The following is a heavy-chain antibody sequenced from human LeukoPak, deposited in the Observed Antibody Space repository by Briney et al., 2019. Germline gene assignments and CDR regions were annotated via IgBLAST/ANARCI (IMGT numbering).Heavy chain of an antibody. CDR2: IYYTGST. CDR1: GGSISSSSHY. Sequence: SETLSLTCTVSGGSISSSSHYWGWIRQAPGQGLEWIGNIYYTGSTSYNPSLKSRVTISVDTSKNQFSLKLSSVTAADTAVYYCARHRGARRFDYWGQGTLVTVSS. CDR3: ARHRGARRFDY. V-gene: IGHV4-39*01. D-gene: IGHD6-6*01. J-gene: IGHJ4*02.